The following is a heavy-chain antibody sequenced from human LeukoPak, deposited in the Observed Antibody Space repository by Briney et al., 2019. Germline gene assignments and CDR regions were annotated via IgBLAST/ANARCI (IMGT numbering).Heavy chain of an antibody. V-gene: IGHV3-30*03. CDR3: VGDGGPFYFDY. CDR2: ISHDLTYQ. J-gene: IGHJ4*02. Sequence: AGGSLRLSCAASGFILTAYGMHWVRQAPGKGLEWVAVISHDLTYQAYADSVKGRFTISRDNAKNSLYLQMNSLRAEDTAVYYCVGDGGPFYFDYWGQGTLVTVSS. D-gene: IGHD3-16*01. CDR1: GFILTAYG.